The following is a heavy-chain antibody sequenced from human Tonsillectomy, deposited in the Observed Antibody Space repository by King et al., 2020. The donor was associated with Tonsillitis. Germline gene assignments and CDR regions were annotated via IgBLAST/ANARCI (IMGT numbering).Heavy chain of an antibody. Sequence: QLVQSGGGLVKPGRSLRLSCTASGFTFGDSAMSWFRQAPGKGLEWVGFIRSKAYGGTTEYAASVKGRFTISRDDSKSIAYLQMNSLKTEDTAVYYCTHDRPWTDAIDSGYYKATYYYDRSGYPADAFDIWGQGTMVTVSS. J-gene: IGHJ3*02. CDR1: GFTFGDSA. V-gene: IGHV3-49*05. D-gene: IGHD3-22*01. CDR2: IRSKAYGGTT. CDR3: THDRPWTDAIDSGYYKATYYYDRSGYPADAFDI.